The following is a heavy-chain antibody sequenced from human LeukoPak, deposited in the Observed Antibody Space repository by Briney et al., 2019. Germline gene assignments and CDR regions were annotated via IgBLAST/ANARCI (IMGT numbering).Heavy chain of an antibody. J-gene: IGHJ4*02. CDR1: GFTFSTYS. D-gene: IGHD3-9*01. Sequence: QPGGSLRLSCAASGFTFSTYSMNWVRQAPGKGLEWVSYISSSGNTIYYVDSVKGRFTISRDNAQNSLYLQMSSLRAEDTAVYYCARGLRDFDWLFSVDSWGQGTLVTVSS. V-gene: IGHV3-48*01. CDR2: ISSSGNTI. CDR3: ARGLRDFDWLFSVDS.